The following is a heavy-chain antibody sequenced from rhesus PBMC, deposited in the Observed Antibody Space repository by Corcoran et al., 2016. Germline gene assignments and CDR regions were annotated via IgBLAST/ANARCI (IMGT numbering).Heavy chain of an antibody. J-gene: IGHJ4*01. V-gene: IGHV3-16*01. CDR3: TQTVTTPGY. Sequence: EVQLVESGGGLVQPGGSLRLSGAASGLPFINSWLNWVGQAQGKGLEWVGFIKKKADGGTAAYAESVKGRFTISRDDSKNTLYLQMNSLKTEDTAVYYCTQTVTTPGYWGQGVLVTVSS. D-gene: IGHD4-23*01. CDR1: GLPFINSW. CDR2: IKKKADGGTA.